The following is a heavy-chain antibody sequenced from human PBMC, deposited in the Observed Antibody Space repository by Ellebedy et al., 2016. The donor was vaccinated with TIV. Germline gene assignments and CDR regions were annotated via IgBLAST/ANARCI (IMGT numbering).Heavy chain of an antibody. Sequence: GESLKISCAASGFTFSSYGMHWVRQAPGKGLEWVAVIWYDGSNKYYADSVKGRFTISRDNSKNTLYLQMNSLRAEDTAVYYCARDHDQDAPKQWLVNYYYYDGMDVWGQGTTVTVSS. CDR3: ARDHDQDAPKQWLVNYYYYDGMDV. CDR1: GFTFSSYG. J-gene: IGHJ6*02. CDR2: IWYDGSNK. V-gene: IGHV3-33*01. D-gene: IGHD6-19*01.